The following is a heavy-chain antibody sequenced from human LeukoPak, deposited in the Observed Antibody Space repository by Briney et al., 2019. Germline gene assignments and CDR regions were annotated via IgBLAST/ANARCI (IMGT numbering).Heavy chain of an antibody. CDR2: IYTSGGT. D-gene: IGHD2-15*01. J-gene: IGHJ5*02. V-gene: IGHV4-4*07. CDR3: ARVDGSCSGGSCPSGNWFDP. CDR1: GGSISSYY. Sequence: SETLSLTCTVSGGSISSYYWSWIRQPAGKGLEWIGRIYTSGGTNYNPSLKSRVTMSVDTSKNQFSLKLNSVTAADTAVYYCARVDGSCSGGSCPSGNWFDPWGQGTLVTVSS.